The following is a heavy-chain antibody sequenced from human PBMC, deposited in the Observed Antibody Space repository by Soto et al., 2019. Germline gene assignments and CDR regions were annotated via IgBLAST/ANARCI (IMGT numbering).Heavy chain of an antibody. D-gene: IGHD3-10*01. CDR2: INPGDGGT. V-gene: IGHV1-24*01. J-gene: IGHJ4*02. CDR1: GYTLTELS. Sequence: ASVKVSCKVSGYTLTELSMHWVRQAPGKGLEWMGRINPGDGGTSYAQKFQGRVTMTRDTSTSTVYMELSSLRSEDTAVYYCARAKGTSGSGSHNPNFDYWGQGTLVTVSS. CDR3: ARAKGTSGSGSHNPNFDY.